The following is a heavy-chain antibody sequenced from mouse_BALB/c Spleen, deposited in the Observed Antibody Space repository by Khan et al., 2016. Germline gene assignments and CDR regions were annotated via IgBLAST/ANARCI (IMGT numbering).Heavy chain of an antibody. Sequence: VQLQQAGPELVKPGASVKVSCKASGYSFTDYNIYWVKQSHGKSLEWIGYIDPYNGGTSYNQKFKGKATLTVDKSSSAAVMQINSLTSEDSAVYYCARYDYDVTWFAYWGQGTLVTVSA. V-gene: IGHV1S135*01. CDR2: IDPYNGGT. J-gene: IGHJ3*01. CDR3: ARYDYDVTWFAY. D-gene: IGHD2-4*01. CDR1: GYSFTDYN.